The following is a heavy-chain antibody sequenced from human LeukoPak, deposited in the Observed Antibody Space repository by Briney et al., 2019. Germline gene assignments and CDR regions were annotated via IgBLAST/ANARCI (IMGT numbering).Heavy chain of an antibody. J-gene: IGHJ4*02. CDR2: INHSGST. CDR3: ARVHGYGDYELDY. CDR1: GGSFSGYY. Sequence: SETLSLTCAVYGGSFSGYYWSWIRQPPGKGLEWIGEINHSGSTNYNPSLKSRVTISVDTSKNQFSLKLSSVTAADTAVYYCARVHGYGDYELDYWGQGTLVTVSS. D-gene: IGHD4-17*01. V-gene: IGHV4-34*01.